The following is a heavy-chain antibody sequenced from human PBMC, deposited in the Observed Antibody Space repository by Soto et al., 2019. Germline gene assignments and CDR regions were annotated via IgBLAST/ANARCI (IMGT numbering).Heavy chain of an antibody. J-gene: IGHJ4*02. CDR2: NSNTGGGT. CDR1: GFTFNNYA. V-gene: IGHV3-23*01. Sequence: EVQLLDSGGGLVQPGGSLGLSCAASGFTFNNYAMNWVRQAPGMGLEWVATNSNTGGGTYYADSVKGRFTISRDNSKNTLYLQMSILRVEDTAVYYCAKDRVAGNFDYWGQGTQVTVSS. CDR3: AKDRVAGNFDY.